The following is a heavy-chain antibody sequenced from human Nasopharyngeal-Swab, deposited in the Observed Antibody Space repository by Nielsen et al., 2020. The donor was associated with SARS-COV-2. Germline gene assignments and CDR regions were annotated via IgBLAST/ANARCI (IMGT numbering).Heavy chain of an antibody. Sequence: WIRQPPGKGLEWIGYIYYSGSTYYNPSPKSRVTISVDTSKNQFSLKLSSVTAADTAVYYCARDLRYSSGWSPGRYFDLWGRGTLVTVSS. CDR2: IYYSGST. CDR3: ARDLRYSSGWSPGRYFDL. D-gene: IGHD6-19*01. V-gene: IGHV4-31*02. J-gene: IGHJ2*01.